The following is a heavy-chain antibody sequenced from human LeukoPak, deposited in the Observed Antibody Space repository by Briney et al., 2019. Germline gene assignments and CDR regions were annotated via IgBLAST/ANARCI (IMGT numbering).Heavy chain of an antibody. CDR3: ARKALGGFDY. V-gene: IGHV1-2*02. Sequence: ASVKVSCKASGYSFTGYYMHWVRQAPGQGLEWMGWINPNSGGTNYAQKFQGRVTMTRDTSTSTAYMEMSRLRPDDAAVYYCARKALGGFDYWGQGTLVTVSS. J-gene: IGHJ4*02. CDR2: INPNSGGT. CDR1: GYSFTGYY. D-gene: IGHD3-16*01.